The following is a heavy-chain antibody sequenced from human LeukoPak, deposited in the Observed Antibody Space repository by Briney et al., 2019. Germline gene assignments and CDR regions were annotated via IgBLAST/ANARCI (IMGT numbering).Heavy chain of an antibody. V-gene: IGHV1-2*02. J-gene: IGHJ6*02. CDR2: INPNSGGT. CDR1: GYTFTGYY. D-gene: IGHD3-22*01. Sequence: ASMKVSCKASGYTFTGYYMHWVRQAPGQGLEWMGWINPNSGGTNYAQKFQGRVTMTRDTSISTAYMELSRLRSDDTAVYYCARTSVEVGQNYYGMDVWGQGTTVTVSS. CDR3: ARTSVEVGQNYYGMDV.